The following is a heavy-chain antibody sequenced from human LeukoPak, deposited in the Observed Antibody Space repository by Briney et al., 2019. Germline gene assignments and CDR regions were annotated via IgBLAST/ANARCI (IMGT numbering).Heavy chain of an antibody. V-gene: IGHV3-74*01. D-gene: IGHD3-9*01. J-gene: IGHJ6*02. CDR1: GFTFSNYW. Sequence: GGSLRLSCAASGFTFSNYWMHWVRQAPGKGLVWVSRISSDGSTTSYADSVKGRFTISRDNSKNTLYLQMNSLRAEDTAVYYCAREAYYDILTGYYYYYGMDVWGQGTTVTVSS. CDR3: AREAYYDILTGYYYYYGMDV. CDR2: ISSDGSTT.